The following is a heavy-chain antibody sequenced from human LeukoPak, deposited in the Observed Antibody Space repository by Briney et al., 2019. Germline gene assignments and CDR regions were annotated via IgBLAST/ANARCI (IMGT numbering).Heavy chain of an antibody. CDR1: GYNFIIYG. CDR3: ARTVCGGDSRYSSDY. D-gene: IGHD2-15*01. CDR2: ISVDNGYT. Sequence: GASVKVSCKASGYNFIIYGISWVRQAPGQGLEWLGWISVDNGYTNRAQKLQDRLTMTTKRSTSTAYMELRGLRSDDTAVYFCARTVCGGDSRYSSDYWGQGTLVTVSS. J-gene: IGHJ4*02. V-gene: IGHV1-18*01.